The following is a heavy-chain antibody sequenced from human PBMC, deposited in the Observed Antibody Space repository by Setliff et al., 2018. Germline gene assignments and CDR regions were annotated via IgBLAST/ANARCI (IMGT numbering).Heavy chain of an antibody. V-gene: IGHV4-38-2*02. J-gene: IGHJ3*02. CDR1: GHSISSGYY. Sequence: SETLSLTCSVSGHSISSGYYWGWIRQPPGKGLEWIGYISYSATTSYNPSLKSRISISMHTSRDQLSLQLTAVTAADTAMYYCVRATEKFGLYSSSSNPFDIWGQGTMVTVSS. CDR3: VRATEKFGLYSSSSNPFDI. CDR2: ISYSATT. D-gene: IGHD6-6*01.